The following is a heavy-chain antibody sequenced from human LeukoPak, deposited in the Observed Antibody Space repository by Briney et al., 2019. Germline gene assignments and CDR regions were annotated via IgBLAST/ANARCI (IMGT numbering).Heavy chain of an antibody. J-gene: IGHJ4*02. CDR1: GGSISSSSYY. V-gene: IGHV4-39*07. CDR2: IYYSGST. D-gene: IGHD3-22*01. CDR3: ARDGYYYDSSGYYYAY. Sequence: SETLSLTCTVSGGSISSSSYYWGWIRQPPGKGLEWIGSIYYSGSTYYNPSLKSRVTISVDTSKNQFSPKLSSVTAADTAVYYCARDGYYYDSSGYYYAYWGQGTLVTVSS.